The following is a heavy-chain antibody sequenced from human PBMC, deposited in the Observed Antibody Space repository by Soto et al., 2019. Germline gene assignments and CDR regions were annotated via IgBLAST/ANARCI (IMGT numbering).Heavy chain of an antibody. CDR1: GFTFSRAA. CDR3: AETLHWGSYDFGGYPS. CDR2: IVVASGKT. J-gene: IGHJ4*02. V-gene: IGHV1-58*01. D-gene: IGHD3-22*01. Sequence: SVKVSCKGSGFTFSRAAVQWVRQARGQGLEWIGWIVVASGKTDYAPNLQERVTITRDMSTTTAYMELSDLSSEDTAVYYCAETLHWGSYDFGGYPSWGQGTLVTVSS.